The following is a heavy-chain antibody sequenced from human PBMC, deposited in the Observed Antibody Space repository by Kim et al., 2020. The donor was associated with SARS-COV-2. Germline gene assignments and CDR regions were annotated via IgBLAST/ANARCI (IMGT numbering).Heavy chain of an antibody. D-gene: IGHD3-10*01. CDR1: GFTFSSYA. CDR2: ISGSGGST. V-gene: IGHV3-23*01. J-gene: IGHJ5*02. Sequence: GGSLRLSCAASGFTFSSYAMSWVRQAPGKGLEWVSAISGSGGSTYYADSVKGRFTISRDNSKNTLYLQMNSLRAEDTAVYYCAKGISYYYGSGPQNWFDPWGQGTLVTVSS. CDR3: AKGISYYYGSGPQNWFDP.